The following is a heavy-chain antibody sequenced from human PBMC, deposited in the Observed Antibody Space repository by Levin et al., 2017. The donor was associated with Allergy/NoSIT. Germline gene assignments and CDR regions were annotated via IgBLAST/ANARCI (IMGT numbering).Heavy chain of an antibody. J-gene: IGHJ4*02. Sequence: GGSLRLSCAASGFTFSTYWKHWVRQAPGKGLMWVSRINGDGSTTNHADPVKGRFTIARDNAKNTLYLQMNSLRAEDTAVYYCVRRGYSSSWYYFDYWGQGTLVTVSS. CDR1: GFTFSTYW. CDR2: INGDGSTT. CDR3: VRRGYSSSWYYFDY. V-gene: IGHV3-74*01. D-gene: IGHD6-13*01.